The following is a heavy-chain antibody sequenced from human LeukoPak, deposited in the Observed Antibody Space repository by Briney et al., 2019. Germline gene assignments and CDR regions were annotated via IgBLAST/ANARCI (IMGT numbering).Heavy chain of an antibody. CDR3: ARARRGYSGYDPLDY. CDR2: IYYNGST. Sequence: SETLSLTCTVSGGSISSYYWSWIRQPPGKGLEWIGYIYYNGSTNYNPSLESRVTISVDTSKSQFSLKLSSVTAADTAVYYCARARRGYSGYDPLDYWGQGTLVTVSS. D-gene: IGHD5-12*01. J-gene: IGHJ4*02. V-gene: IGHV4-59*01. CDR1: GGSISSYY.